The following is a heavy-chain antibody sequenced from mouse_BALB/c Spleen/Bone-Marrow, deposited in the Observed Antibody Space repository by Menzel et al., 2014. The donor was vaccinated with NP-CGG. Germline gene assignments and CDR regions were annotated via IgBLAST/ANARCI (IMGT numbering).Heavy chain of an antibody. J-gene: IGHJ2*01. Sequence: QVQLQQPGAELVKPGASVKMSCKASGYTFTSYNMHWVKQTPGQGLEWIGAIYPGNGDTSYNQTFKGKATLTADKSSSTAYMQLSSLTSEDSAVYYCASPPDYWGQGTTLTVSS. CDR2: IYPGNGDT. CDR1: GYTFTSYN. CDR3: ASPPDY. V-gene: IGHV1-12*01.